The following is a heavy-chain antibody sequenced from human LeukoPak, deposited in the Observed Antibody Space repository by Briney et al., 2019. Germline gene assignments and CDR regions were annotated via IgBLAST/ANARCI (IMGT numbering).Heavy chain of an antibody. V-gene: IGHV3-48*02. CDR2: INHNGEMI. D-gene: IGHD3-9*01. CDR3: ARDNDWAFHY. Sequence: GGSLRLSCAASGFTFSNYVMSWVRQAPGKGLEWVSYINHNGEMIFYPDFVKGRFTISRDSAKNSLYLQMNSLRDEDTAVYYCARDNDWAFHYWGQGTLVTVSS. CDR1: GFTFSNYV. J-gene: IGHJ4*02.